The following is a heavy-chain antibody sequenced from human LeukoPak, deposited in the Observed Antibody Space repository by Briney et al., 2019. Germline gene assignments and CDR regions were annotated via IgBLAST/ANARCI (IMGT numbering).Heavy chain of an antibody. CDR3: AGDSSGYYQPFYWYFDL. Sequence: SETLSLTCTVSGGSISSYYWSWIRQPAGKGLEWIGRIFTSGSTNYNPSLESRVTISVDTSKNQFSLKLSSVTAADTAVYYCAGDSSGYYQPFYWYFDLWGRGTLVTVSS. V-gene: IGHV4-4*07. CDR1: GGSISSYY. D-gene: IGHD3-22*01. CDR2: IFTSGST. J-gene: IGHJ2*01.